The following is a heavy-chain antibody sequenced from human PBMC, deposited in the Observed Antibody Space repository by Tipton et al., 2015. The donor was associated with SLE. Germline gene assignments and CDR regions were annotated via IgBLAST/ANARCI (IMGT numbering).Heavy chain of an antibody. Sequence: TLSLTCTVSGGSISTGAYYWNWIRQHPGKGLEWIGEINHSGSTNYNPSLKSRVTISVDTSKNQFSLKLRSVTAADTAVYYCASGILTGNAAFDVWGQGTMVTVSP. CDR2: INHSGST. D-gene: IGHD3-9*01. CDR3: ASGILTGNAAFDV. V-gene: IGHV4-34*01. J-gene: IGHJ3*01. CDR1: GGSISTGAYY.